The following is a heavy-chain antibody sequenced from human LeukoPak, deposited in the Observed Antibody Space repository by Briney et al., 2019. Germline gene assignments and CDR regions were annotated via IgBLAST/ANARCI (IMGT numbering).Heavy chain of an antibody. CDR3: ARVGLRYFDWLLDY. V-gene: IGHV4-38-2*02. CDR1: GYSISSGYY. D-gene: IGHD3-9*01. CDR2: IYHSGST. Sequence: SETLSFTCTVSGYSISSGYYWGWIRPPPGKGLEWIGSIYHSGSTYYNPSLKSRVTISVDTSKNQFSLKLSSVTAADTAVYYCARVGLRYFDWLLDYWGQGTLVTVSS. J-gene: IGHJ4*02.